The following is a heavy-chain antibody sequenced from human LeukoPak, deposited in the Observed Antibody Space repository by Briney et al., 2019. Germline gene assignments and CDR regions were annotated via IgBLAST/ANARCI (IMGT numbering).Heavy chain of an antibody. V-gene: IGHV1-2*02. CDR2: INPNSGAT. D-gene: IGHD4-17*01. J-gene: IGHJ1*01. CDR1: GYTFTGYY. Sequence: ASVKVSCKASGYTFTGYYMHWVRQAPGQGLEWMGWINPNSGATYYAQKFQGRVTMTRATSISAAYMELSSLRSDDTAVFYCARGDYDEYFQQWGQGTLVTVSS. CDR3: ARGDYDEYFQQ.